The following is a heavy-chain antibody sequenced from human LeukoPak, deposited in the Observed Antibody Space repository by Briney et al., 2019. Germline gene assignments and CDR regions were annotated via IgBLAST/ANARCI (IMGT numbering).Heavy chain of an antibody. CDR3: AKDLGGYYFYFAY. Sequence: GGSLRLSCAASGFTFSSYAMSWVRQAPGKGLEWVSAISGSGGTTYYEDSVKGRFTISRDKSKNTLYLQMNSLRAEDTAMYYCAKDLGGYYFYFAYWGQGTLVTVSS. CDR1: GFTFSSYA. J-gene: IGHJ4*02. CDR2: ISGSGGTT. D-gene: IGHD3-22*01. V-gene: IGHV3-23*01.